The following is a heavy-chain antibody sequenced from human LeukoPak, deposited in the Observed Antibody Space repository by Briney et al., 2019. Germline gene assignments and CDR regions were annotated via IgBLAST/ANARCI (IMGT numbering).Heavy chain of an antibody. CDR2: FDPEDGET. D-gene: IGHD1-26*01. V-gene: IGHV1-24*01. CDR3: ATDLGVGATTRRGPFDY. Sequence: GASVKVSCKVSGYTLTELSMHWVRQAPGKGLEWMGGFDPEDGETIYAQKFQGRVTMTEDTSTDTAYMELSSLRSEDTAVYYCATDLGVGATTRRGPFDYWGQGTLVTVSS. J-gene: IGHJ4*02. CDR1: GYTLTELS.